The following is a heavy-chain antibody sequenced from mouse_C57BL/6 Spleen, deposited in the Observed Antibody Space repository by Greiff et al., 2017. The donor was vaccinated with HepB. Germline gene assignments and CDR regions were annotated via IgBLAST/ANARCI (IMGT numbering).Heavy chain of an antibody. D-gene: IGHD1-1*01. CDR2: FHPYNDDT. J-gene: IGHJ3*01. Sequence: VQRVESGAELVKPGASVKMSCKASGYTFTTYPIEWMKQNHGKSLEWIGNFHPYNDDTKYNEKFKGKATLTVEKSSSTVYLELSRLTSDDSAVYYCAREGYGSSGFFAYWGQGTLVTVSA. CDR3: AREGYGSSGFFAY. V-gene: IGHV1-47*01. CDR1: GYTFTTYP.